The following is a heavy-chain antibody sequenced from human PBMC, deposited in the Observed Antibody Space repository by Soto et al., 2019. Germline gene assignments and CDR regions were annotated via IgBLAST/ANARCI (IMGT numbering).Heavy chain of an antibody. CDR2: IYNSGST. D-gene: IGHD1-1*01. CDR3: AGWNWNDASDY. Sequence: SETLSLTCTVSGGSISSGGYYWSWIRQHPGKGLEWIGYIYNSGSTYYNPSLKSRVTISVDTSKNQFSLKLSSVTAADTAVYYCAGWNWNDASDYWGQGTLVTVSS. CDR1: GGSISSGGYY. V-gene: IGHV4-31*03. J-gene: IGHJ4*02.